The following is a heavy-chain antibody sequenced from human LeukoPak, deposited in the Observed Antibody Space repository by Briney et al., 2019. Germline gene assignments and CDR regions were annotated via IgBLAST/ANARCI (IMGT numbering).Heavy chain of an antibody. J-gene: IGHJ6*03. CDR3: ARVPKYSSGWKYYYYYMDV. CDR2: INHSGST. D-gene: IGHD6-19*01. CDR1: GGSFSGYY. V-gene: IGHV4-34*01. Sequence: SETLSLTCAVYGGSFSGYYWSWIRQPPGKGLEWIGEINHSGSTNYNPSLKSRVTISVDTSKNQFSLKLSSVTAADTAVYYCARVPKYSSGWKYYYYYMDVWGKGTTVTISS.